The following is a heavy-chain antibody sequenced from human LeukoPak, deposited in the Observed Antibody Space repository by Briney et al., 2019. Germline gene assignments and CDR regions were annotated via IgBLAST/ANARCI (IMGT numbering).Heavy chain of an antibody. V-gene: IGHV4-31*03. CDR2: IYYSGST. J-gene: IGHJ5*02. Sequence: PSETLSLTCTVSGGSISSGGYSWSWIRQHPGKGLEWIGYIYYSGSTYYNPSLKSRVTISVDTSKNQFSLKLSSVTAADTAVYYCARAIRSSSSGRDWFDPWGQGTLVTVS. CDR3: ARAIRSSSSGRDWFDP. D-gene: IGHD6-6*01. CDR1: GGSISSGGYS.